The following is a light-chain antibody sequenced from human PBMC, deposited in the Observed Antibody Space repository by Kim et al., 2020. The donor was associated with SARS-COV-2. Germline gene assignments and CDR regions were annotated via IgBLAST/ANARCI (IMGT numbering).Light chain of an antibody. CDR3: AAWDDSLPGVV. J-gene: IGLJ2*01. V-gene: IGLV1-47*01. CDR1: CSNIGSNY. Sequence: GQRVTVSCARSCSNIGSNYVYWYQQLPETAPKLRIYRNNQRPSGVPDRFSAFTSGTSASLAISGLRSEDEADYYCAAWDDSLPGVVFGGGTQLTVL. CDR2: RNN.